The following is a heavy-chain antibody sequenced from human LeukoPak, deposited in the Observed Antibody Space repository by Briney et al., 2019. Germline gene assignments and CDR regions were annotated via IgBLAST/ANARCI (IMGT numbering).Heavy chain of an antibody. CDR1: GFTFSSYE. J-gene: IGHJ4*02. CDR2: ISSSGSTI. D-gene: IGHD2-21*02. V-gene: IGHV3-48*03. Sequence: PGGSLRLSCAASGFTFSSYEMNWVRQAPGKGLEWVSYISSSGSTIYYADSVKGRFTISRDNAKNSLYLQMNSLRAEDTAVYYCARDLAYCGGDCSSFDYWGQGTLVTVSS. CDR3: ARDLAYCGGDCSSFDY.